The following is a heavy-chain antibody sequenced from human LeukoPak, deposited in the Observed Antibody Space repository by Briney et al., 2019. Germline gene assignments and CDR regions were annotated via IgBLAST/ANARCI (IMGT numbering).Heavy chain of an antibody. Sequence: GGSLRLSCAASGFTFSSYAMHWVRQAPGKGLEWVAVISYDGSNKYYADSVKGRFTISSDNSKNTLYLQMNSLRAEDTAVYYCARASTESDYYDSSGSLDYWGQGTLVTVSS. D-gene: IGHD3-22*01. J-gene: IGHJ4*02. V-gene: IGHV3-30*01. CDR2: ISYDGSNK. CDR3: ARASTESDYYDSSGSLDY. CDR1: GFTFSSYA.